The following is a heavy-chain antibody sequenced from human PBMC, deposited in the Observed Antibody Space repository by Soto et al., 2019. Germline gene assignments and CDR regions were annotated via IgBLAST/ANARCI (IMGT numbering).Heavy chain of an antibody. V-gene: IGHV4-31*03. CDR2: IYYSGST. CDR3: ARAGDRIAAAGDYYGMDV. D-gene: IGHD6-13*01. CDR1: GVSMIDYY. J-gene: IGHJ6*02. Sequence: SEPLSLTCTVSGVSMIDYYWSWIRQHPGKGLEWIGYIYYSGSTYYNPSLKSRVTISVDTSKNQFSLKLSSVTAADTAVYYCARAGDRIAAAGDYYGMDVWGQGTTVTVSS.